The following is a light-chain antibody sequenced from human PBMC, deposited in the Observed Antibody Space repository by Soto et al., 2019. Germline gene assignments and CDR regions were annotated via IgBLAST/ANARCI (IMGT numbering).Light chain of an antibody. CDR2: DVS. CDR3: DSYTSTSTVV. CDR1: SSDVGGYEH. J-gene: IGLJ2*01. Sequence: QSVLTQPASVSGSPGQSITISCTGTSSDVGGYEHVSWYRQHPGKAPKLIIYDVSNRPSGVSNRFSGSKSGNTASLTISGLQSEDEADYYCDSYTSTSTVVFGGGTKVTVL. V-gene: IGLV2-14*01.